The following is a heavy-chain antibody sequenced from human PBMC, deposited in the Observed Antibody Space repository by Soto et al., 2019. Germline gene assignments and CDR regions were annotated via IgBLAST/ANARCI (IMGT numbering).Heavy chain of an antibody. CDR3: AKDDCSGGSCSRLNWLDP. CDR1: GFTFSSYA. Sequence: GGSLRLSCAASGFTFSSYAMSWVRQAPGKGLEWVSAISGSGGSTYYADSVKGRFTISRDNSKNTLYLQMNSLRAEDTAVYYCAKDDCSGGSCSRLNWLDPWGQGTLVTVSS. D-gene: IGHD2-15*01. J-gene: IGHJ5*02. CDR2: ISGSGGST. V-gene: IGHV3-23*01.